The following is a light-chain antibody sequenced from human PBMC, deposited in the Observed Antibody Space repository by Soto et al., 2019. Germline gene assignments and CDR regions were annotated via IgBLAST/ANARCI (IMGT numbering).Light chain of an antibody. CDR2: GNS. J-gene: IGLJ1*01. Sequence: QAVVTQPPSVSGAPGQRVTSSRTGSSSNIGAGYDVHWYQQLPGTAPKLLIYGNSNRPSGVPDRFSGSKSGTSASLAITGLQAEDEADYYCQSYDSSLSGYVFGTGTKLTVL. V-gene: IGLV1-40*01. CDR3: QSYDSSLSGYV. CDR1: SSNIGAGYD.